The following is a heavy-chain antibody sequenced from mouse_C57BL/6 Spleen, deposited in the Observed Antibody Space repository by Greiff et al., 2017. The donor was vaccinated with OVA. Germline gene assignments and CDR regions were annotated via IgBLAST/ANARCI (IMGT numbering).Heavy chain of an antibody. J-gene: IGHJ4*01. CDR2: INPSNGGT. Sequence: VQLQQPGTELVKPGASVKLSCKASGYTFTSYWMHWVKQRPGQGLEWIGNINPSNGGTKYNEKFKSKATLTVDKSSSTAYMQLSSLTSEDSAVYYCASPYSFHYYAMDYWGKGTSVTVAS. V-gene: IGHV1-53*01. CDR1: GYTFTSYW. CDR3: ASPYSFHYYAMDY. D-gene: IGHD2-12*01.